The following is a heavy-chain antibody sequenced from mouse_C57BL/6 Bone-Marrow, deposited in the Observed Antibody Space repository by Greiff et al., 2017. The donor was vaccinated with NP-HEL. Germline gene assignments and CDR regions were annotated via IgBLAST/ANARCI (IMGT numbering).Heavy chain of an antibody. CDR2: ISSGSSTI. CDR1: GFTFSDYG. CDR3: ADGYYCAMDY. V-gene: IGHV5-17*01. J-gene: IGHJ4*01. Sequence: DVMLVESGGGLVKPGGSLKLSCAASGFTFSDYGMHWVRQAPEKGLEWVAYISSGSSTIYYADTVKGRFTISRDNAKNTLFLQMTSLRSEDTAMYYCADGYYCAMDYWGQGTSVTVSS. D-gene: IGHD2-3*01.